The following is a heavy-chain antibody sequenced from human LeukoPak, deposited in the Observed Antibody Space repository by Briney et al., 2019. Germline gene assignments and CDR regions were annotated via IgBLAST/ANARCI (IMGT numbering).Heavy chain of an antibody. Sequence: PSETLSLTCTVSGGSISSYYWSWIRQPPGKGLEWIGYIYYSGSTNYNPSLKSRVTISVDTSKNQFSLKLSSVTAADTAVYYCARGGYCSGGSCYYYYLDVWGKGTTVTISS. D-gene: IGHD2-15*01. CDR2: IYYSGST. J-gene: IGHJ6*03. CDR3: ARGGYCSGGSCYYYYLDV. CDR1: GGSISSYY. V-gene: IGHV4-59*01.